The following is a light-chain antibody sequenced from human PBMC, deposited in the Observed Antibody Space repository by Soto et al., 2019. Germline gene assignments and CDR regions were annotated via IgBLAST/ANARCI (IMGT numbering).Light chain of an antibody. CDR1: HSVRSD. J-gene: IGKJ5*01. Sequence: EIVMTQSPATLSVSPGERATLSCRASHSVRSDLAWYQQKPGQSPRLLIYDASKRATGIPARFSGSGSGTDFTLTISSLEPEDFAVYYCQQRRSWQVTFGQGTRLEI. V-gene: IGKV3D-11*02. CDR2: DAS. CDR3: QQRRSWQVT.